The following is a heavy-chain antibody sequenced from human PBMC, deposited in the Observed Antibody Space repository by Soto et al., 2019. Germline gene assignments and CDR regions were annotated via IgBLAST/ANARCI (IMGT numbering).Heavy chain of an antibody. CDR1: GFTFSDYY. J-gene: IGHJ4*02. Sequence: PEGSLRLSCAASGFTFSDYYMSWIRQAPGTGLERVSHINRSGDTIYYADSAKRRFTISRDNAKNSLILQMTSLTVEDTAVYYCASSCGGDDCCYFDYWGQGTQVTVSS. D-gene: IGHD5-12*01. CDR3: ASSCGGDDCCYFDY. CDR2: INRSGDTI. V-gene: IGHV3-11*01.